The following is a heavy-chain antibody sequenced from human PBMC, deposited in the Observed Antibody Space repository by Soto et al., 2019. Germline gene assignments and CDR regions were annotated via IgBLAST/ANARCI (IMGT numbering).Heavy chain of an antibody. CDR1: GYTFTIYG. D-gene: IGHD3-9*01. V-gene: IGHV1-18*01. J-gene: IGHJ6*02. CDR3: ARLIAYYDILTGYSNYYYYGMDV. CDR2: ISAYNGNT. Sequence: ASVKVSCKASGYTFTIYGISWVRQAPGQGLEWMGWISAYNGNTNYAQKLQGRVTMTTDTSTSTAYMELRSLRSDDTAVYYCARLIAYYDILTGYSNYYYYGMDVWGQGTTVTVSS.